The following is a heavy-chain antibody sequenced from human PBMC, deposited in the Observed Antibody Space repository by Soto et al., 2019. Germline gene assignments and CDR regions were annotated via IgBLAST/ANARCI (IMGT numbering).Heavy chain of an antibody. J-gene: IGHJ6*02. CDR1: GGRCVNYG. Sequence: VVLLRICWTGSGGRCVNYGISWVRQMPGKGLEWMGVIDPSESYTNYGPSLQGHVTISADKSISTAYLQWSSLKASGTAMYYCARRRVYSSSPSYYHYGMDVWGQGITVTVSS. D-gene: IGHD6-6*01. V-gene: IGHV5-10-1*01. CDR3: ARRRVYSSSPSYYHYGMDV. CDR2: IDPSESYT.